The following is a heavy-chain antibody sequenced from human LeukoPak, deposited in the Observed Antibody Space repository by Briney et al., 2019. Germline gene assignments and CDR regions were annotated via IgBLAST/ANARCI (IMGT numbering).Heavy chain of an antibody. D-gene: IGHD2-21*02. J-gene: IGHJ3*02. CDR3: ARSVVVTAIPIAFDI. V-gene: IGHV4-59*01. Sequence: RPSETLSFTCTVSGGSISSYYWSWIRQPPGKGLEWIGYIYYSGSTNYNPSLKSRVTILVDTSKNQFSLKLSSVTAADTAVYYCARSVVVTAIPIAFDIWGQGTMVTVSS. CDR1: GGSISSYY. CDR2: IYYSGST.